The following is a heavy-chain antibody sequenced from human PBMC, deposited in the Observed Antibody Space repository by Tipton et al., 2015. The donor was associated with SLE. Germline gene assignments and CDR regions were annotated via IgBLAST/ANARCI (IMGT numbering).Heavy chain of an antibody. CDR3: ARWLVGPNDVPRSDY. V-gene: IGHV1-2*02. Sequence: QVQLVQSGAEVKKPGASVKVSCKASGYTFTNYGISWVRQAPGQGLEWIGWINPNSGGTNYAQKFQGRVTMTRDTSISTVYMDLNRLRSDDTAVYYCARWLVGPNDVPRSDYWGQGTLVTVSS. CDR2: INPNSGGT. J-gene: IGHJ4*02. CDR1: GYTFTNYG. D-gene: IGHD2-8*01.